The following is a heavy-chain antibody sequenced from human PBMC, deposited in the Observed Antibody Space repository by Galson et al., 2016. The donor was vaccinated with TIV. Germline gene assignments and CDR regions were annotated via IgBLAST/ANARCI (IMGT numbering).Heavy chain of an antibody. Sequence: SLRLSCAASGSTFSSYALTWVRQAPGKGLEWVSAISGGGGSSYYGDSVKGRFTISRDNSEKMLYLQMNSLRAEDTAVYYCAKVPSSGFSYYYGWDVWGQGTLVTVSS. D-gene: IGHD3-10*01. V-gene: IGHV3-23*01. CDR1: GSTFSSYA. CDR2: ISGGGGSS. CDR3: AKVPSSGFSYYYGWDV. J-gene: IGHJ4*02.